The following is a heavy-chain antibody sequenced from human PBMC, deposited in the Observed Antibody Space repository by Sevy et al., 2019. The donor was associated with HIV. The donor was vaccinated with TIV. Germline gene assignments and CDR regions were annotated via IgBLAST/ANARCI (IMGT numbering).Heavy chain of an antibody. CDR2: INQHGSKK. Sequence: GGYLRLSCAASGFPLSSYWMTWVRQAPGKGLEWMANINQHGSKKYYLDSVKGRFTISRDNAKNSVYLQMNSLRAEDTAIYFCAREIAGAGSYWGQGTLVTVSS. D-gene: IGHD6-13*01. V-gene: IGHV3-7*01. J-gene: IGHJ4*02. CDR1: GFPLSSYW. CDR3: AREIAGAGSY.